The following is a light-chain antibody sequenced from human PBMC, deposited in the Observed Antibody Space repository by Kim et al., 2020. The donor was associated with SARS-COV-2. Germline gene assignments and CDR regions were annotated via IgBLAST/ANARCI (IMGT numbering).Light chain of an antibody. CDR1: QSLNDW. Sequence: ESVGDTVIITCRASQSLNDWLAWYQQKPGEAPKLLVYDVSNLESGVPSRFSGSGSGTEFTLTISRLQPDDFATYYCQQYFNYPLTFGPGTKVDIK. J-gene: IGKJ3*01. CDR3: QQYFNYPLT. V-gene: IGKV1-5*01. CDR2: DVS.